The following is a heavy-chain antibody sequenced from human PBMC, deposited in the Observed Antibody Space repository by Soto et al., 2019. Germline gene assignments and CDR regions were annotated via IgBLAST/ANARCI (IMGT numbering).Heavy chain of an antibody. D-gene: IGHD1-26*01. CDR3: ARQEGSGSYLFDY. Sequence: PSETLSLTCTVSGGSISSYYWSWIRQPPGKGLEWIGYIYYSGSTNYNPSLKSRVTISVDTSKNQFSLKLSSVTAADTAVYYCARQEGSGSYLFDYWGQGTLVTVSS. CDR1: GGSISSYY. V-gene: IGHV4-59*08. J-gene: IGHJ4*02. CDR2: IYYSGST.